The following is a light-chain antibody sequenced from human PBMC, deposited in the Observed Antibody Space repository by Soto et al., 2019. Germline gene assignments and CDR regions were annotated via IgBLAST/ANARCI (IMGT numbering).Light chain of an antibody. CDR1: SSDVGGYKY. CDR3: CSYAGSNNYV. Sequence: QSALTQPPSASGSPGQSVTISCTGTSSDVGGYKYVSWFQQHPGKAPKLMICEVSKRPSGVPDRFSGSRSGNTPSLTVSGLQAEDEADYYCCSYAGSNNYVFGPGTQLTVL. CDR2: EVS. V-gene: IGLV2-8*01. J-gene: IGLJ1*01.